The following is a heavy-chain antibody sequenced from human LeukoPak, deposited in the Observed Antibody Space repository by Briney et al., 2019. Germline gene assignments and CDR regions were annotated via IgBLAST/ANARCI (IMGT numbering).Heavy chain of an antibody. Sequence: PPGGSLRLSCAASGFTFSSYEMNWVRQAPGKGLEWISYISSSGSTIYYADSVKGRFTISRDNSKNTLYLQMNSLRAEDTAVYYCAKDHFRYCSSTSCSLPYAFGGQGTLVTVSS. V-gene: IGHV3-48*03. D-gene: IGHD2-2*01. CDR2: ISSSGSTI. J-gene: IGHJ4*02. CDR3: AKDHFRYCSSTSCSLPYAF. CDR1: GFTFSSYE.